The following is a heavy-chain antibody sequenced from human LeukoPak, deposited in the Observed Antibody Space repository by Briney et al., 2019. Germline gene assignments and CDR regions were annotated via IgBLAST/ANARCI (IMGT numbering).Heavy chain of an antibody. CDR2: IGTTDDT. CDR1: GFPFGSYP. Sequence: PGGSLRLSCVASGFPFGSYPMTWVRQSPVKGLEWVSTIGTTDDTYYADSVKGRFTISRDNYKDTLYLQMHSLGAEDTAIYYCAKSRTVDHRGYFDYWGQGTLVTVSS. V-gene: IGHV3-23*01. CDR3: AKSRTVDHRGYFDY. J-gene: IGHJ4*02. D-gene: IGHD3-10*01.